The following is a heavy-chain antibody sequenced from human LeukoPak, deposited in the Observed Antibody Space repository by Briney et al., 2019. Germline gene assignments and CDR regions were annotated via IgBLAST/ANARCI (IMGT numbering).Heavy chain of an antibody. V-gene: IGHV3-23*01. CDR2: LRESGDIT. D-gene: IGHD2-2*01. CDR3: AKGACSSTSCPYDS. J-gene: IGHJ5*01. Sequence: GGSLRLPCAASGFTFGTYAMSWVRQAPGKGLEWVSVLRESGDITYYADSVKGRFTISRDNSKNTLYLQMNTLRAEDTAVYYCAKGACSSTSCPYDSWGQGTLVTVSS. CDR1: GFTFGTYA.